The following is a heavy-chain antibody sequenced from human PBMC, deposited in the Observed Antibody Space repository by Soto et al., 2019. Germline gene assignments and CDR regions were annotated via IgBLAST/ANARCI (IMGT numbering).Heavy chain of an antibody. CDR3: ARETVVVVPGGVEFYCYHGMDV. J-gene: IGHJ6*02. Sequence: QVQRVQSGAEVKKPGASVKVSCKASGYTFTNYGISWVRQAPGQGLEWMGWISGYNGNTNYAQKLQGRVTMTTDTSTSTAYMELRSLRSDDTAVYYCARETVVVVPGGVEFYCYHGMDVWGQGTTVTVSS. CDR2: ISGYNGNT. V-gene: IGHV1-18*04. D-gene: IGHD2-2*01. CDR1: GYTFTNYG.